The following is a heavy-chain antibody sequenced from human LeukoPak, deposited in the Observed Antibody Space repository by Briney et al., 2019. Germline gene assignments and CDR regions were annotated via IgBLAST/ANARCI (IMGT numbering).Heavy chain of an antibody. CDR3: ARDDLDDYGVYNPDY. D-gene: IGHD4-17*01. V-gene: IGHV3-30-3*01. CDR2: ISYDGSNK. Sequence: GGSLRLSCAASGVTFSSYALHWVRQAPGKGLEWVAVISYDGSNKYYADSVKGRFTISRDNSKNTLYLQMNSLRAEDTAVYYCARDDLDDYGVYNPDYWGQGTLVIVSS. J-gene: IGHJ4*02. CDR1: GVTFSSYA.